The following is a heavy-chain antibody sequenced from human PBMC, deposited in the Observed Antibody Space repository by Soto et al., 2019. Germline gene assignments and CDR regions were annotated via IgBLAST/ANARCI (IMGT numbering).Heavy chain of an antibody. Sequence: KPSETLSLTCPVSGGAICSYYCSLSRHTPVKGLEWIGYVHYSGYTNYNPSLKSRVTISVESSKNQFSLRLTSVTAADTAVYYCARAPPRGGWFDPWGQGTLVTVSS. CDR1: GGAICSYY. D-gene: IGHD3-10*01. V-gene: IGHV4-59*01. CDR3: ARAPPRGGWFDP. CDR2: VHYSGYT. J-gene: IGHJ5*02.